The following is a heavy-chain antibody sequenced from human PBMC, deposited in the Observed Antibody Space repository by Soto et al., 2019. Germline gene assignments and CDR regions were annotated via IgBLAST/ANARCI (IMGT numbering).Heavy chain of an antibody. Sequence: QITLKESGPTLVKPTQTLTLTCTFSGFSLTTSGVGVGWIRQPPGKALEWLALIYWDDDKRYSPSLKSRLTITKHTSQTQVLLTITTMHPVDTATYYCALPRGYMYRLYTRFDPWGQGTLVSVSS. CDR3: ALPRGYMYRLYTRFDP. D-gene: IGHD5-18*01. CDR1: GFSLTTSGVG. J-gene: IGHJ5*02. V-gene: IGHV2-5*02. CDR2: IYWDDDK.